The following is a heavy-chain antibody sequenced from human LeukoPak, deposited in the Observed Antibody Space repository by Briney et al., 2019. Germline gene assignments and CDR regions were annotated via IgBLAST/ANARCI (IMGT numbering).Heavy chain of an antibody. CDR3: ARDPVPRRFGELFSDY. D-gene: IGHD3-10*01. V-gene: IGHV3-21*01. CDR2: ISSSSSYI. J-gene: IGHJ4*02. CDR1: GFTVSSYS. Sequence: GGSLRLSCAASGFTVSSYSMNWVRQAPGKGLEWVSSISSSSSYIYYADSVKGRFTISRDNAKNSLYLQMNSLRAEDTAVYYCARDPVPRRFGELFSDYWGQGTLVTVSS.